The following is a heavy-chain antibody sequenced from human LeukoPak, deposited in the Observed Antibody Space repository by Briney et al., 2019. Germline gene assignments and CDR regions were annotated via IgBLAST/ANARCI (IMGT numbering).Heavy chain of an antibody. J-gene: IGHJ4*02. CDR2: IRYDGSNK. CDR1: GFTFSSYG. V-gene: IGHV3-30*02. Sequence: QTGGSLRLSCAASGFTFSSYGMHWVRQAPGKGLEWVAFIRYDGSNKYYADSVKGRFTISRDNSKNTLNLQMNSLSAEDTSVYYCVRNFGDGFDYWGQGTMVIVSS. CDR3: VRNFGDGFDY. D-gene: IGHD4-17*01.